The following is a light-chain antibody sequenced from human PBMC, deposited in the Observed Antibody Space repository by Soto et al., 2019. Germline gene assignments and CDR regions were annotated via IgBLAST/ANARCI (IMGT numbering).Light chain of an antibody. CDR1: SSNIGARYD. V-gene: IGLV1-40*01. CDR3: QSYDSSLSGSYV. Sequence: QSVLTQPPSVSGAPGQRVTISCTGSSSNIGARYDVHWYQHLPGTAPKLLIYGNSNRPSGVPDRFSGSKSGTSASLAITGLQAEEEADYYCQSYDSSLSGSYVFGTGTKVTVL. CDR2: GNS. J-gene: IGLJ1*01.